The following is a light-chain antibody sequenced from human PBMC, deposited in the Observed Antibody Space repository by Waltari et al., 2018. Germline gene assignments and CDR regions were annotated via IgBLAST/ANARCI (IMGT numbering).Light chain of an antibody. CDR3: QSADSSGTWV. Sequence: SYALTQPPPVSVSPGQTARITCSGDALPQPYAYWYQQKPGQAPVLVIYKDSERPSGIPERFSGSSSGTTVTLTISGVQAEDEADYYCQSADSSGTWVFGGGTKLTVL. J-gene: IGLJ3*02. CDR2: KDS. V-gene: IGLV3-25*03. CDR1: ALPQPY.